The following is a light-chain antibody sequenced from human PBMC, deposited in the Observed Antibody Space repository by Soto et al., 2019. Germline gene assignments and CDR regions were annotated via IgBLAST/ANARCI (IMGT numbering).Light chain of an antibody. J-gene: IGKJ2*01. Sequence: EIVLTQSPGTLSLSPGEGATLSCRASQSVTGTNLAWYQQRPGQAPRLLIYDAVRRATGIPDRFSGSGSGTDFTLTISRLEPEDFAVYYCHQYGSSLGTFGQGTKVHIK. CDR1: QSVTGTN. V-gene: IGKV3-20*01. CDR2: DAV. CDR3: HQYGSSLGT.